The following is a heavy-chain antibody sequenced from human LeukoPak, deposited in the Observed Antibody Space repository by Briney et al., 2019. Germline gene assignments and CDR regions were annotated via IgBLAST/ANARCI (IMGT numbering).Heavy chain of an antibody. CDR3: ARGRSSDY. J-gene: IGHJ4*02. CDR1: GGSISSSY. CDR2: IYDSGST. V-gene: IGHV4-59*06. Sequence: PSETLSLTCSVSGGSISSSYWSWIRQHPGKGLEWIGYIYDSGSTYYNPSLKSRVTISVDTSKNQFSLKLSSVTAADTAVYYCARGRSSDYWGQGTLVTVSS. D-gene: IGHD6-6*01.